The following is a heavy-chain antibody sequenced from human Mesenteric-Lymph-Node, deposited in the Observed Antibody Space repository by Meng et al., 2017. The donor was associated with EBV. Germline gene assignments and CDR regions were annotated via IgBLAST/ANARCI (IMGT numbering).Heavy chain of an antibody. CDR3: ARDLPLYADHVDRSFDY. D-gene: IGHD2/OR15-2a*01. CDR2: ISAFNGDK. V-gene: IGHV1-18*01. Sequence: SADELSVPCDLMHVDCVSFRSSFTSCGISCVRQATRQWFEWMGWISAFNGDKNYAQNLQGRVSMTNDTYKSTAYMEVRSLRSDDTAVYYCARDLPLYADHVDRSFDYWGQGTLVTVSS. CDR1: RSSFTSCG. J-gene: IGHJ4*02.